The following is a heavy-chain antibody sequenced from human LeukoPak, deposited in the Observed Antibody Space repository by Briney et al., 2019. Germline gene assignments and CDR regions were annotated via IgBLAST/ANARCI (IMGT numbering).Heavy chain of an antibody. Sequence: GGSLRLSCAASGFTFSSFGMHWVRQAPGKGLEWVAFIRYDGSNKYHADSVKGRFTISRDNSKNSLYLQMNSLRAEDTAVYYCASCSWCYYYYYYMDVWGKGTTVTVSS. CDR2: IRYDGSNK. CDR3: ASCSWCYYYYYYMDV. CDR1: GFTFSSFG. V-gene: IGHV3-30*02. D-gene: IGHD2-15*01. J-gene: IGHJ6*03.